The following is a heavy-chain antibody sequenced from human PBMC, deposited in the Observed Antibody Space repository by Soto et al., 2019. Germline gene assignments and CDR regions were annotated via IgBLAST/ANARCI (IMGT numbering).Heavy chain of an antibody. CDR1: GGSMSSYY. CDR3: ARRGYGPGFPYYYGMDV. V-gene: IGHV4-59*01. J-gene: IGHJ6*02. CDR2: IYYSGST. Sequence: SETLSLTCTVTGGSMSSYYGSWIRQPPGQGLKWIGYIYYSGSTNYNPSLKSRVTMSVDTPKNQFSLKLSSVTAADTAVYYCARRGYGPGFPYYYGMDVWGQGTTVT. D-gene: IGHD3-10*01.